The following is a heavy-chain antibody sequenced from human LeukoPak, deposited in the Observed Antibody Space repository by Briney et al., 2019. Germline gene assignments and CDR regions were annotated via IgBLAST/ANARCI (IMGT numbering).Heavy chain of an antibody. CDR1: AGTFISYA. J-gene: IGHJ5*02. CDR3: AREGCSGGSCFNWFDP. D-gene: IGHD2-15*01. CDR2: IIPIFGTA. Sequence: ASVKVSSKASAGTFISYAISWVRQAPGQGLEWRGGIIPIFGTANYAQKFQGRVTITTDESTSTASMELSSLRSEDTAVYYCAREGCSGGSCFNWFDPWGQGTLVTVSS. V-gene: IGHV1-69*05.